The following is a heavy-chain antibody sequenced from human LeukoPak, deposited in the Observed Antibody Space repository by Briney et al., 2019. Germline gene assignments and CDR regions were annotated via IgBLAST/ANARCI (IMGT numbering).Heavy chain of an antibody. CDR2: IYYSGST. D-gene: IGHD5-18*01. J-gene: IGHJ5*02. CDR1: GGSISSGDYY. V-gene: IGHV4-61*08. CDR3: ARVQGVDTASNRFDP. Sequence: PSETLSLTCTVSGGSISSGDYYWSWLRQPPGKGLEWIGYIYYSGSTNYNPSLKSRVTISVDTSKNQFSLKLSSVTAADTAVYYCARVQGVDTASNRFDPWGQGTLVTVSS.